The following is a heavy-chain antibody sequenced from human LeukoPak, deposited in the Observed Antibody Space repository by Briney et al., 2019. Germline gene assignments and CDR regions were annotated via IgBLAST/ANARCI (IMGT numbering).Heavy chain of an antibody. D-gene: IGHD1-26*01. J-gene: IGHJ4*02. CDR3: ARGGYYVYMVPPNQGPFDY. CDR2: INHSGST. V-gene: IGHV4-34*01. Sequence: PSETLSLTCAVYGGSFSGYYWSWIRQPPGKGLEWIGEINHSGSTNYNPSLKSRVTISVDTSKNQFSLKLSSVTAADTAVYYCARGGYYVYMVPPNQGPFDYWGQGTLVTVSS. CDR1: GGSFSGYY.